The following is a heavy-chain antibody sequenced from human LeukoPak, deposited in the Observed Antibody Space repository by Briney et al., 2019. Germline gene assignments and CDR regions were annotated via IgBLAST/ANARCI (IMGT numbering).Heavy chain of an antibody. Sequence: GASVKVSCKASGYTFTGYYMHWVRQAPGQGLEWMGWINPNSGGTNYAQKFQGRVTMTRDTSISTAYMELSRLRSDDTAVYYCASGGITMVRGVYNHDYWGQGTLVTVSS. D-gene: IGHD3-10*01. CDR3: ASGGITMVRGVYNHDY. V-gene: IGHV1-2*02. J-gene: IGHJ4*02. CDR2: INPNSGGT. CDR1: GYTFTGYY.